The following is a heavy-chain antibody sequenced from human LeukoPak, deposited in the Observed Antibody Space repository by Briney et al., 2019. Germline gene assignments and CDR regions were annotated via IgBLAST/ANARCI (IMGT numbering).Heavy chain of an antibody. D-gene: IGHD4-23*01. CDR3: ARGSNSVAY. CDR2: ISHSGDT. J-gene: IGHJ4*02. Sequence: KPSETLSLTCAVYGGSLHDFYWGWIRQPPRKGLEWVGEISHSGDTNYNPSLKSRVTISLGAAKNQFSLNLSSVTAADTAVYYCARGSNSVAYWGQGTLVTVSS. V-gene: IGHV4-34*01. CDR1: GGSLHDFY.